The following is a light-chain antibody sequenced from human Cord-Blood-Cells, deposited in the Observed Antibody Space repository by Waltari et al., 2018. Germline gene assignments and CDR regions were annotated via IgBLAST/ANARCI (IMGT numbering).Light chain of an antibody. CDR2: LEGSGSY. V-gene: IGLV4-60*03. J-gene: IGLJ3*02. CDR1: SGHSSYI. Sequence: QPVLTQSSSASASLGSSVKLTCTLSSGHSSYIIAWHQQQPGKAPRYLMKLEGSGSYNKGSGVHDRFSGSSSGADRYLTISNLQSEDEADYYCETWDSNTWVFGGGTKLTVL. CDR3: ETWDSNTWV.